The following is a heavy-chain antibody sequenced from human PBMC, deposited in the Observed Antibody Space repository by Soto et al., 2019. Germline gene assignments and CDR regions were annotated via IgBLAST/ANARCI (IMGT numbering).Heavy chain of an antibody. V-gene: IGHV3-21*01. Sequence: GGSLGLSCAASGFTFTDYSMNWVRQAPGKGLEWVSSIHFVGDDMFYADSVKGRFTISRDIAKNSLYLQMNSLRVEDTSGCYCAKGSFTCSNGIDFWGQGVMVTVSS. CDR2: IHFVGDDM. D-gene: IGHD3-10*01. CDR1: GFTFTDYS. J-gene: IGHJ4*01. CDR3: AKGSFTCSNGIDF.